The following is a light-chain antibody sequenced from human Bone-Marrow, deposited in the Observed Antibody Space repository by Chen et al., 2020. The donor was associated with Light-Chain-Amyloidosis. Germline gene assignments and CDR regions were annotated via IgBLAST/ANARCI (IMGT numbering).Light chain of an antibody. J-gene: IGLJ1*01. CDR1: SGDVGPYNY. V-gene: IGLV2-14*01. CDR2: AVS. Sequence: QSALTPPAPVSGSPGQSITISCTGTSGDVGPYNYVSWYQQHPGKAPKVMIYAVSNRPSGVSNRFSGSKSGNTASLTISGLQAEDEADYYCSSFTSSSSYVFGPGTKVTVL. CDR3: SSFTSSSSYV.